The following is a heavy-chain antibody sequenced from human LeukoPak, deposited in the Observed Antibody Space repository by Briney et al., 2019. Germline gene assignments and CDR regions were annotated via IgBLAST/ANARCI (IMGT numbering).Heavy chain of an antibody. D-gene: IGHD3-10*01. V-gene: IGHV3-30-3*01. CDR3: AKDGPAMVRGVISYYFDY. Sequence: GGSLRLSCAASGFTFSSYAMHWVRQAPGKGLEWVAVISYDGSNKYYADSVKGRFTISRDNSKNTLYLQMNSLRAEDTAVYYCAKDGPAMVRGVISYYFDYWGQGTLVTVSS. CDR1: GFTFSSYA. CDR2: ISYDGSNK. J-gene: IGHJ4*02.